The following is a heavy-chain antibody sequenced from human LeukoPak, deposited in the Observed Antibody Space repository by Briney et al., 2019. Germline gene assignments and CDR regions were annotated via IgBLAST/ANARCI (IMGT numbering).Heavy chain of an antibody. Sequence: GGSLRLSCAASGFTFDDYDLSWVRQPPGKGLEWVSGIYWNGGSTSYADSVRGRFTISRDNAKNSLYMQMNSLRAEDTALYYCARILHKRNYDSSDYYGSWGQGTLVTVSS. D-gene: IGHD3-22*01. V-gene: IGHV3-20*04. CDR1: GFTFDDYD. CDR2: IYWNGGST. J-gene: IGHJ4*02. CDR3: ARILHKRNYDSSDYYGS.